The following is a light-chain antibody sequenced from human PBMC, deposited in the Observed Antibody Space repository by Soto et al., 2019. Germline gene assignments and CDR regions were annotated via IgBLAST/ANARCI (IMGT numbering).Light chain of an antibody. CDR1: QSVSSSY. V-gene: IGKV3-20*01. J-gene: IGKJ5*01. CDR2: GAS. CDR3: QQYSNSPPIT. Sequence: EIVLTQSPGTLSLSPGERATLSCRASQSVSSSYLAWYQQKPGQAPRLLIDGASSRATGIPARFSGSGSGTDFTLTISRLEPEDFAVYYCQQYSNSPPITFGQGTLLEIK.